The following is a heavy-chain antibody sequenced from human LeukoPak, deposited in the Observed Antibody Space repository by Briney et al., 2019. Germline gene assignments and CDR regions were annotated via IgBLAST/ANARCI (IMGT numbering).Heavy chain of an antibody. V-gene: IGHV4-30-4*08. Sequence: SETLSLTCTVSGGSISSGDYYWSWIRQPPGKGLEWIGYIYYSGSTYYNPSLKSRVTISVDRSKNQFSLKVNSVTAADTAVYYCARGSVYYYYMDVWGKGTTVTVSS. CDR2: IYYSGST. CDR3: ARGSVYYYYMDV. CDR1: GGSISSGDYY. J-gene: IGHJ6*03.